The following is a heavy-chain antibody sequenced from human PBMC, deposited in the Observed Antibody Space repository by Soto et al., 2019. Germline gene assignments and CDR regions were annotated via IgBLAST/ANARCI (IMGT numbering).Heavy chain of an antibody. Sequence: EVQLVESGGGLVKPGGSLRLSCAASGFTFSSYSMNWVRQAPGKGLEWVSSISSSSSYIYYADSVKGRFTISRDNAKNSLDLQMNSLRAEYTAVYYCAREGVDVWSGTAFDIWGQGTMVTVSS. D-gene: IGHD3-3*01. J-gene: IGHJ3*02. V-gene: IGHV3-21*01. CDR3: AREGVDVWSGTAFDI. CDR1: GFTFSSYS. CDR2: ISSSSSYI.